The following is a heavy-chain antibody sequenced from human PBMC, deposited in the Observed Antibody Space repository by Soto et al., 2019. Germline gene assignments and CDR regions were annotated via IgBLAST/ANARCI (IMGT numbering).Heavy chain of an antibody. Sequence: SETLSLTCTVSGGSISSGDYYWSWIRQPPGKGLEWIGNIYYSGSTYYNPSLKSRVTISIDTSKNQFSLKLSSVTAADTAVYYCARGMTTVTTFDYWGQGTLVTVSS. CDR2: IYYSGST. CDR1: GGSISSGDYY. CDR3: ARGMTTVTTFDY. D-gene: IGHD4-17*01. V-gene: IGHV4-30-4*01. J-gene: IGHJ4*02.